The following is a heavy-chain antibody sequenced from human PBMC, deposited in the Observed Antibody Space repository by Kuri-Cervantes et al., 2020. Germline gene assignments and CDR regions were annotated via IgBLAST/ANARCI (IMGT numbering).Heavy chain of an antibody. CDR3: ARVLSRAAADYYYYYMDV. CDR1: GLTFSGYG. V-gene: IGHV3-53*04. Sequence: GGSLRLSCAASGLTFSGYGIHWVRQAPGKGLEWVSVIYSGGSTYYADSVKGRFTISSHNSKNTLYLQMNSLRAEDTAVYYCARVLSRAAADYYYYYMDVWGKGTTVTVSS. D-gene: IGHD6-13*01. CDR2: IYSGGST. J-gene: IGHJ6*03.